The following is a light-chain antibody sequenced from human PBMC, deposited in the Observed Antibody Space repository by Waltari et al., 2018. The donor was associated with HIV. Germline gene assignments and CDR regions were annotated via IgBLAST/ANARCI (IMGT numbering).Light chain of an antibody. CDR2: EDN. V-gene: IGLV1-51*02. Sequence: QSVLTQPPSVSAAPGPKVTISCSGSSSHIGNHYVSWYQHLPGTAPKLLIYEDNKRPSGIPDRFSGSKSGTSATLGITGLLTGDEADYYCGTWDTSLSAGVFGTGTKVTVL. CDR3: GTWDTSLSAGV. J-gene: IGLJ1*01. CDR1: SSHIGNHY.